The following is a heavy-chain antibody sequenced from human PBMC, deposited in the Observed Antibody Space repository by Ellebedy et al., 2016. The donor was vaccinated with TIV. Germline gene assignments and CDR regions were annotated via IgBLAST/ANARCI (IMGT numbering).Heavy chain of an antibody. CDR3: ARGLARDY. CDR2: ITHSGST. Sequence: MPSETLSLTCAVHGGSFSFYYWSWIRQPPGKGLEWIGQITHSGSTNYNPSLKSRVTISVDTSKNQFSLNLSSVTAADTAVYYCARGLARDYWGQGTLVTVSS. CDR1: GGSFSFYY. V-gene: IGHV4-34*01. J-gene: IGHJ4*02.